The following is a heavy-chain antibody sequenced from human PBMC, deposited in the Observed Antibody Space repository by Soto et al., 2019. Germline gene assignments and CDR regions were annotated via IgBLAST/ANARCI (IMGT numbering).Heavy chain of an antibody. CDR1: GYTFTSYG. CDR2: ISAYNGNT. D-gene: IGHD3-22*01. J-gene: IGHJ6*02. CDR3: ARDGDSSGYYPDYYYYGMDV. V-gene: IGHV1-18*04. Sequence: VASVKVSCKASGYTFTSYGISWVRQAPGQGLEWMGWISAYNGNTNYAQKLQGRVTMTTDTSTSTAYMELRSLRSDDTAVYYCARDGDSSGYYPDYYYYGMDVWGQGTTVTV.